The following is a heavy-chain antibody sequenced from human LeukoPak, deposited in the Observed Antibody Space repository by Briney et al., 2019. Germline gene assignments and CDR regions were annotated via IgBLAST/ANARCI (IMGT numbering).Heavy chain of an antibody. V-gene: IGHV3-48*03. CDR2: ISSSGSTI. J-gene: IGHJ4*02. D-gene: IGHD3-10*01. Sequence: GGSLRLSCAASGFTFSSYEMNWVRQAPGKGLEWVSYISSSGSTIYYIDSVKGRFTISRDNSKNTLYLQMNSLRAEDTVVYYCAKTQLYGAGTIHYWRQGTLVTVSS. CDR3: AKTQLYGAGTIHY. CDR1: GFTFSSYE.